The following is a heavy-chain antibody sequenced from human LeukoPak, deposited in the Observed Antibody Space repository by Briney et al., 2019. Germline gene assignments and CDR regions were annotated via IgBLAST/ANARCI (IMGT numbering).Heavy chain of an antibody. D-gene: IGHD1-14*01. J-gene: IGHJ4*02. CDR1: GGSISSSSYY. CDR2: IYYSGST. Sequence: SETLSLTCTVSGGSISSSSYYWGWIRQPPGKGLEWIGSIYYSGSTYYNPSLKSRVTISVDTSKNQFSLKLSSVTAADTAVYYCASRNFVRFFNYWGQGTLVTVSS. CDR3: ASRNFVRFFNY. V-gene: IGHV4-39*07.